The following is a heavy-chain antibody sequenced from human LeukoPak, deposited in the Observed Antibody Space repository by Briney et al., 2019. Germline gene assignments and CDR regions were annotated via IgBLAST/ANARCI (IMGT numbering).Heavy chain of an antibody. CDR1: RFTFSSYW. CDR3: ARAVGNSGTDY. D-gene: IGHD4-23*01. CDR2: IKQDGSEK. J-gene: IGHJ4*02. Sequence: GGSLRLSCAASRFTFSSYWMSWVRQAPGRGLEWVANIKQDGSEKYYVDSVRGRFTISRDNAKNSLYLQMNSLRAEDTAVYYCARAVGNSGTDYWGQGTLVTVSS. V-gene: IGHV3-7*04.